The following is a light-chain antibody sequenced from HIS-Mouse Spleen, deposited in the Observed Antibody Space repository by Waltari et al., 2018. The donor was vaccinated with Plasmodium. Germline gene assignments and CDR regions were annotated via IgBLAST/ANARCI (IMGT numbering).Light chain of an antibody. CDR3: YSTDSSGNHRV. Sequence: SYELTQPPSVSVSPGQTARITCSGDALPKHYAYRYPQKSGQAPVLVIYEDSKRPSGIPERFSGSSSGTMATLTISGAQVEDEADYYCYSTDSSGNHRVFGGGTKLTVL. J-gene: IGLJ3*02. V-gene: IGLV3-10*01. CDR2: EDS. CDR1: ALPKHY.